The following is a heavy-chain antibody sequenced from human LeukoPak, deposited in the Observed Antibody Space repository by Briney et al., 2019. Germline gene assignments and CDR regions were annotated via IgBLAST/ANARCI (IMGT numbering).Heavy chain of an antibody. CDR2: IYPGDSDI. D-gene: IGHD2-8*01. CDR3: ARPVHCTNGVCSLDY. CDR1: GYSFTSYW. Sequence: GESLKISCKGSGYSFTSYWIGWVRQMPGKGLEWMGIIYPGDSDIRYNPSFQGQVTISADKSISTAYLQWSSLKASDTAMYYCARPVHCTNGVCSLDYWGQGTLVTVSS. V-gene: IGHV5-51*01. J-gene: IGHJ4*02.